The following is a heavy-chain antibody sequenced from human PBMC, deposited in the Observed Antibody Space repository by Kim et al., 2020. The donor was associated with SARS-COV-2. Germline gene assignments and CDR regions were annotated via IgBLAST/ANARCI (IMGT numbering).Heavy chain of an antibody. J-gene: IGHJ4*01. CDR3: ARELHYYDTSGPVFDY. CDR2: VFSSGNT. CDR1: GGSISDYY. D-gene: IGHD3-22*01. V-gene: IGHV4-59*01. Sequence: SETLSLTCTVSGGSISDYYWGWIRQPPGKGLEWLGYVFSSGNTKNNPSLKSRVTISVDISKNQFSLSLNSVTAAATAQYYCARELHYYDTSGPVFDYWG.